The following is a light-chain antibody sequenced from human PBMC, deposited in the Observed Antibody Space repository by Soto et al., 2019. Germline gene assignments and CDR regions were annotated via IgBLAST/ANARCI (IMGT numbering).Light chain of an antibody. V-gene: IGKV1-5*01. CDR2: DAS. CDR3: QQYNSYSGT. J-gene: IGKJ1*01. CDR1: QSISNW. Sequence: DIQMTQSPSTLSASVGDRVTITCRASQSISNWLAWYQQKPGKAPELLIYDASSLESGVPSRFGGSGSGTEFTLTISSLQPDDFATYYCQQYNSYSGTFGQGTKVEIK.